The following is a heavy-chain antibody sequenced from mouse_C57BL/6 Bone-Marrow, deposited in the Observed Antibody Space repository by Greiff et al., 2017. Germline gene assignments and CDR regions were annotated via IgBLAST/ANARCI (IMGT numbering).Heavy chain of an antibody. V-gene: IGHV6-6*01. Sequence: EVQLVESGGGLVQPGGSMTLSCAASGFTFRDAWMDWVRQSPEKGLEWVAEIRNKANNHATYYAESVKGRFTISRDDSKSSVYLQMNSLRAEDTGIYDCTRGGYYAFFDYWGQGTTLTVSS. D-gene: IGHD2-3*01. J-gene: IGHJ2*01. CDR1: GFTFRDAW. CDR3: TRGGYYAFFDY. CDR2: IRNKANNHAT.